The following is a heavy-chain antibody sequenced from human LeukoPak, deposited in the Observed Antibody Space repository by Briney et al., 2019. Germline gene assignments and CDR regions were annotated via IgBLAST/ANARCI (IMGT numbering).Heavy chain of an antibody. D-gene: IGHD6-13*01. CDR3: ARARGDSSSWYNDY. CDR1: GFTFSSYS. J-gene: IGHJ4*02. Sequence: GGSLRLSCAASGFTFSSYSMNWVRQAPGKGLEWVSSISSSSSYIYYAGSVKGRFTISRDNAKNSLYLQMNSLRAEDTAVYYCARARGDSSSWYNDYWGQGTLVTVSS. V-gene: IGHV3-21*01. CDR2: ISSSSSYI.